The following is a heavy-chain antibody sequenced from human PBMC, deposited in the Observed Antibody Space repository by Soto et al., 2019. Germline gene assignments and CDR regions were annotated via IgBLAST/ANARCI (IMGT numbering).Heavy chain of an antibody. CDR2: TYYRSKWYN. CDR3: ARDEEAAGTDYYYGMDV. V-gene: IGHV6-1*01. D-gene: IGHD6-13*01. Sequence: SQTLSLTCAISGDSVSSNSAAWNWIRQSPSRGLEWLGRTYYRSKWYNDYAGSVKSRITINPDTSKNQFSLQLNSVTPEDTAVYYCARDEEAAGTDYYYGMDVWGQGTTVTVSS. CDR1: GDSVSSNSAA. J-gene: IGHJ6*02.